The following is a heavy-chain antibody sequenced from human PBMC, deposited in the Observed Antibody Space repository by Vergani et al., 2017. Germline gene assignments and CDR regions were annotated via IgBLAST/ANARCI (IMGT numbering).Heavy chain of an antibody. V-gene: IGHV3-30-3*01. D-gene: IGHD3-10*01. J-gene: IGHJ6*02. CDR1: GFTFSSYA. CDR3: ARDLRYYGSGSYLPEHYYYGMDV. CDR2: ISYDGSKK. Sequence: QVQLVESGGGVVQPGRSLRLSCAASGFTFSSYAMHWVRQAPGKGLEWVAVISYDGSKKYYADSVKGRFTISRDNSKNTLYLQMNSLRAEDTAVYYCARDLRYYGSGSYLPEHYYYGMDVWGQGTTVTVSS.